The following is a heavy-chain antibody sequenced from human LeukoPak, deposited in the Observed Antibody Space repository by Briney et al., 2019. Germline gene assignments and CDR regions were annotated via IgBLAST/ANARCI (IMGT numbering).Heavy chain of an antibody. D-gene: IGHD3-3*01. J-gene: IGHJ5*02. CDR3: ARGQYYDFWSGYEYNWFDP. Sequence: PGGSLRLSCAASGFTVSSNYMSWVRQAPGKGLEWVSFIYSGGSTYYADSVKGRFTISRDNSKNTLYLQMNSLRAEDTAVYYCARGQYYDFWSGYEYNWFDPWGQGTLVTVSS. V-gene: IGHV3-66*02. CDR2: IYSGGST. CDR1: GFTVSSNY.